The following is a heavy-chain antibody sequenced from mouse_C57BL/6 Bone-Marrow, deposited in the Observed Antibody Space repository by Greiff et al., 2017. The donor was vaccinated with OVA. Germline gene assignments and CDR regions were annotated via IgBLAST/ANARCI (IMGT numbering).Heavy chain of an antibody. Sequence: VQLQQSGAELVRPGASVKLSCTASGFNIKDDYMHWVKQRPEQGLEWIGWIDPENGDTEYASKFQGKATITADTASNTAYLQLSRLTAKDTAVYYCTSYGNFDYWGKGTTLTVSS. CDR2: IDPENGDT. D-gene: IGHD2-1*01. CDR3: TSYGNFDY. V-gene: IGHV14-4*01. J-gene: IGHJ2*01. CDR1: GFNIKDDY.